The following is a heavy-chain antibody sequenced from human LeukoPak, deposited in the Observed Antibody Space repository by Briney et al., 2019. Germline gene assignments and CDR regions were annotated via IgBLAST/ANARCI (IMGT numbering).Heavy chain of an antibody. Sequence: GGSLRLSCAASGFTVSSSFLSWVRQAPGKGLEWLSILYSDGARTQYADSAKGRFTISRDNSKNTLYLQMNSLRAEDTASYYCARLISGSYHLYFDDWGLGTLVTVSS. CDR1: GFTVSSSF. CDR2: LYSDGART. CDR3: ARLISGSYHLYFDD. D-gene: IGHD3-10*01. V-gene: IGHV3-66*01. J-gene: IGHJ4*02.